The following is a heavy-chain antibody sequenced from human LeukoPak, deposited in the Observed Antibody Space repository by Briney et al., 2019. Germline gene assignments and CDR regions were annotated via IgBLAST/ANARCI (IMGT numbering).Heavy chain of an antibody. J-gene: IGHJ6*02. CDR2: ISWNSGSI. CDR1: GFTFDDYA. Sequence: PGRSLRLSCAASGFTFDDYAMHWVRQAPGKGLEWVSGISWNSGSIGYADSVKGRFTISRDNAKNSLYLQMNSLRAEDTALYYCAKGMVRGVKGYYGIDVWGQGTTVTVSS. CDR3: AKGMVRGVKGYYGIDV. V-gene: IGHV3-9*01. D-gene: IGHD3-10*01.